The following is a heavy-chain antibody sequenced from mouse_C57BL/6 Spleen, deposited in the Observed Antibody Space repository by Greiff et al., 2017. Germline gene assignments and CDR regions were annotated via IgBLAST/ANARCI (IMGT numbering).Heavy chain of an antibody. CDR3: ASPTVVPFAY. J-gene: IGHJ3*01. V-gene: IGHV1-42*01. CDR2: INPSTGGT. CDR1: GYSFTGYY. Sequence: EVQLQQSGPELVKPGASVKISCKASGYSFTGYYMNWVKQSPEKSLEWIGEINPSTGGTTYNQKFKAKATLTVDKSSSTAYMQLKSLTSEDSAVYYCASPTVVPFAYWGQGTLVTVSA. D-gene: IGHD1-1*01.